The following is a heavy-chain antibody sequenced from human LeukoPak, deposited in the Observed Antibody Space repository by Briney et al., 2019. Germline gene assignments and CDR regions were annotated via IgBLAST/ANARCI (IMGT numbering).Heavy chain of an antibody. CDR1: GGTFSSYA. CDR2: IIPILGIA. CDR3: ARGIHYCSSTSCYGDYFDY. D-gene: IGHD2-2*01. J-gene: IGHJ4*02. Sequence: SVKVSCKSSGGTFSSYAISWVRQAPGQGLEWMGRIIPILGIANYAQKFQGRVTITADKSTSTAYMELSSLRSEDTAVYYCARGIHYCSSTSCYGDYFDYWGQGTLVTVSS. V-gene: IGHV1-69*04.